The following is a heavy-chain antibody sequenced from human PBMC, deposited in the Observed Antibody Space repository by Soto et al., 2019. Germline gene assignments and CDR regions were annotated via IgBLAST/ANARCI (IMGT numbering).Heavy chain of an antibody. D-gene: IGHD4-17*01. CDR1: GGSVSSGSHQ. CDR3: ARTTAVPNTLRSRYFFDY. J-gene: IGHJ4*02. CDR2: VYYSGTT. V-gene: IGHV4-61*01. Sequence: NPSETLSLTCTVSGGSVSSGSHQWSWIRQPPGKRLEWIGYVYYSGTTNYNPSLKSRVTISVDLSKNQFSLRLSSVTTADTALYYCARTTAVPNTLRSRYFFDYWGQGTLVTVSS.